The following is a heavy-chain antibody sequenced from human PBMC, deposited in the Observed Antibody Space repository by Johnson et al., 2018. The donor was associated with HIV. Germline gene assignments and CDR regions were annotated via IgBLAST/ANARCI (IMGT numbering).Heavy chain of an antibody. CDR2: IRGSGGST. CDR1: GFTFSSYA. Sequence: EVQLVESGGGLVTPGGSLRLSCAASGFTFSSYAMSWVRQAPGKGLEWVSAIRGSGGSTYYADSVKGRFTIPRDNSKNTLYLQMNSLRAEDTAVYYCARGSYNFWSGEREAFDIWGQGTMVTVSS. J-gene: IGHJ3*02. D-gene: IGHD3-3*01. CDR3: ARGSYNFWSGEREAFDI. V-gene: IGHV3-23*04.